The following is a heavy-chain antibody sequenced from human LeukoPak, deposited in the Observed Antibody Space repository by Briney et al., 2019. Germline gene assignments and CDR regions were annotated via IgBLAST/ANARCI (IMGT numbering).Heavy chain of an antibody. CDR2: ISYDGTKK. Sequence: PGGSLRLSCAASGFTFSLYAMHWVRQAPGKGLEWVSVISYDGTKKYYADSVRGRFTISRDNSQNTLYLQMNSLKPEDTVVYYCASRKDTPHLPDYWGRGTLVTVSS. CDR1: GFTFSLYA. J-gene: IGHJ4*02. CDR3: ASRKDTPHLPDY. V-gene: IGHV3-30-3*01. D-gene: IGHD5-18*01.